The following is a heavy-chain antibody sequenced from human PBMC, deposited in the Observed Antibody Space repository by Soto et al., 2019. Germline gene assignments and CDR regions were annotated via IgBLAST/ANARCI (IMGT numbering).Heavy chain of an antibody. CDR1: GYPITSYG. CDR2: ISAYNGNT. J-gene: IGHJ5*01. Sequence: DSVQVSCTASGYPITSYGISWVRQAPGQGLEWMGWISAYNGNTNYAQKLQGRVTMTTDTSTSTAYMELRSLRSDDTAVYCCAISLRDSSDWFIFDFWGQGPTLTLAS. CDR3: AISLRDSSDWFIFDF. V-gene: IGHV1-18*04. D-gene: IGHD6-19*01.